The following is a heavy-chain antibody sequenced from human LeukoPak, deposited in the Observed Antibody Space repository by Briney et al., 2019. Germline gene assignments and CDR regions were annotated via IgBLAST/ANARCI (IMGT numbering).Heavy chain of an antibody. CDR1: GYTFTNSY. CDR3: ARCPGYSYGIIDY. CDR2: INPDGGNT. D-gene: IGHD5-18*01. Sequence: ASVKVSCKASGYTFTNSYIHWVRQAPGQVLEWMGLINPDGGNTNYAQNFQGRVTLTRDTSTSTVYMELSSLRSDDTAVYYCARCPGYSYGIIDYWDQGTLVTVSS. V-gene: IGHV1-46*01. J-gene: IGHJ4*02.